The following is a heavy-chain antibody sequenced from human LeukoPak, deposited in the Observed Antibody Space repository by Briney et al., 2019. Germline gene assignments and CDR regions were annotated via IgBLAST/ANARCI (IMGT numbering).Heavy chain of an antibody. CDR3: ARDGPGRNYYDSSGYSPNVDY. CDR2: ISYSSSYI. V-gene: IGHV3-21*01. Sequence: PGGSLRLSCAASGFTFSSYSMNWVRQAPGEGLEWVSSISYSSSYIYYADSVKGRFTISRDNARNSLYLQMNSLRVEDTAVYYCARDGPGRNYYDSSGYSPNVDYWGQGSLVTVSS. CDR1: GFTFSSYS. J-gene: IGHJ4*02. D-gene: IGHD3-22*01.